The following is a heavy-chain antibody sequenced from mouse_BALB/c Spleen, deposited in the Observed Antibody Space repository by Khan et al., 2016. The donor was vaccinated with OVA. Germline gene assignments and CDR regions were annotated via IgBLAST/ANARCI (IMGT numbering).Heavy chain of an antibody. D-gene: IGHD1-1*01. CDR3: SRHNYGPFAY. V-gene: IGHV5-9-3*01. CDR2: INSGGDYI. J-gene: IGHJ3*01. Sequence: EVELVESGGDLVKPGGSLKLSCSASGFTFSTYAMSWVRQTPEKRLEWVATINSGGDYIYYPDSVKGRFTISRDNAKNNLSLKMSSLRSEDTAMCDWSRHNYGPFAYWGQGTLVSVSA. CDR1: GFTFSTYA.